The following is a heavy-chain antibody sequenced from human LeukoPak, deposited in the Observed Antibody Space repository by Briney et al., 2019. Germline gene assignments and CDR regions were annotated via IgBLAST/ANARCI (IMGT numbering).Heavy chain of an antibody. CDR1: GYRFTSHW. CDR3: ARRTKAVAGFTFDN. D-gene: IGHD6-19*01. Sequence: GESLNISCKSPGYRFTSHWIGWVRQMPGKGLEWMAIIDPGDSGTSYSPSFEGQVTISADKSLSTAYLQWRSLKASDTAMYYCARRTKAVAGFTFDNWGQGTLVTVSS. CDR2: IDPGDSGT. J-gene: IGHJ4*02. V-gene: IGHV5-51*01.